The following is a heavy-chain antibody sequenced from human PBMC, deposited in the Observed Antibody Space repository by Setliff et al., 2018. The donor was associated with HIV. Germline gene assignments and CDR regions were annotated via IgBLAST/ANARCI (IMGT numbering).Heavy chain of an antibody. CDR2: IYYSGNT. Sequence: SETLSLTCAVYGGSFSDYYWSWIRQPPGKGLEWIGSIYYSGNTYYNPSPKSRVAILEDTSRNQFSLRLSSVTAADTAIYYCARVPTSSWYVTTQRTKEYFHHWGQGTLVTVSS. J-gene: IGHJ1*01. D-gene: IGHD6-13*01. V-gene: IGHV4-34*01. CDR3: ARVPTSSWYVTTQRTKEYFHH. CDR1: GGSFSDYY.